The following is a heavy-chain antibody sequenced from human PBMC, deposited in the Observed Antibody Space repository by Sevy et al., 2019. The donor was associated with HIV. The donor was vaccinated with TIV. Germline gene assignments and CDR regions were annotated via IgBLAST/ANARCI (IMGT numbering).Heavy chain of an antibody. CDR3: ARDGDFWSGYYRSYGMDV. D-gene: IGHD3-3*01. CDR1: GGSISSGGYY. Sequence: SETLSLTCTVSGGSISSGGYYWSWIRQHPGKGLEWIGYIYYSGSTNYSPSLMSRVTISVDTSKNQFSLKLSSVTAADTAVYYCARDGDFWSGYYRSYGMDVWGQRTTVTVSS. V-gene: IGHV4-31*03. CDR2: IYYSGST. J-gene: IGHJ6*02.